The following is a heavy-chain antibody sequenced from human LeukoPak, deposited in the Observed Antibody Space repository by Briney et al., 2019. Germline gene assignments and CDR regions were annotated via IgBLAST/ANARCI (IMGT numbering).Heavy chain of an antibody. D-gene: IGHD2-2*01. CDR1: GYTLTGHS. J-gene: IGHJ5*02. CDR3: AREYCSSTSCYASYYYDSSDPHWFDP. Sequence: ASVKVSCKASGYTLTGHSMHWVRQAPGQGLEWMGWISAYNGNTNYAQKLQGRVTMTTDTSTSTAYMELRSLRSDDTAVYYCAREYCSSTSCYASYYYDSSDPHWFDPWGQGTLVTVSA. V-gene: IGHV1-18*04. CDR2: ISAYNGNT.